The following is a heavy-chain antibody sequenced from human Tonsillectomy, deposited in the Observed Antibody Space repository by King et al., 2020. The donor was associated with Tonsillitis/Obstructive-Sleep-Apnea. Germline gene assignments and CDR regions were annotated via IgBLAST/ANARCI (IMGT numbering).Heavy chain of an antibody. J-gene: IGHJ5*02. CDR2: IWYDGSNK. Sequence: QLVQSGGGVVQPGRSLRLSCAASGFTFSSYGMHWVRQAPGKGLEWVAVIWYDGSNKYYADSVKGRFTIPRDNSKNTLYLQMNSLRAEDTAVYYCAREGISCSWTGKWFVPWGEGTLVTLSS. V-gene: IGHV3-33*01. CDR3: AREGISCSWTGKWFVP. CDR1: GFTFSSYG. D-gene: IGHD6-13*01.